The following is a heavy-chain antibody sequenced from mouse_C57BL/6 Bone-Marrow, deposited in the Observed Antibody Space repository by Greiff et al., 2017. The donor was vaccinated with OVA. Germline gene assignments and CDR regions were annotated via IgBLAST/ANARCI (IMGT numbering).Heavy chain of an antibody. Sequence: VHVKQSVAELVRPGASVKLSCTASGFNIKNTYMHWVKQRPEQGLEWIGRIDPANGNTKYAPKFQGKATITADTSSNTAYLQLSSLTSEDTAIYYGARETAQAPQYAMDYWGQGTSVTVSS. CDR2: IDPANGNT. CDR1: GFNIKNTY. V-gene: IGHV14-3*01. J-gene: IGHJ4*01. D-gene: IGHD3-2*02. CDR3: ARETAQAPQYAMDY.